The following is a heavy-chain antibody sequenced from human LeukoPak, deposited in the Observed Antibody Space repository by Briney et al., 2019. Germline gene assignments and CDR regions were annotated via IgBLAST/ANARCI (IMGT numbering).Heavy chain of an antibody. J-gene: IGHJ4*02. Sequence: GGSLRLSCAASGFTFSSYSMNWVRQAPGKGLEWVSYISSSSTIYYADSVKGRFTISRDNAKNSLYLQMNSLRAEDTAVYYCAREGRGSDYWGQGTLVTVSS. CDR2: ISSSSTI. V-gene: IGHV3-48*01. D-gene: IGHD1-26*01. CDR1: GFTFSSYS. CDR3: AREGRGSDY.